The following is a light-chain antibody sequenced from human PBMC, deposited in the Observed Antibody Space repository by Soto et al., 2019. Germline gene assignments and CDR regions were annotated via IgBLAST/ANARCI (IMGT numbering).Light chain of an antibody. Sequence: IVVTQSLGTLSLNTGERATLSCRVSQSIGRTYLAWYQQRPGQAPRLLLYGASSRATGIPDRFDGGGSGTDFTLTISRLEPEDFAVYYCPQYASRPWTFGQRSKADIK. CDR2: GAS. J-gene: IGKJ1*01. V-gene: IGKV3-20*01. CDR1: QSIGRTY. CDR3: PQYASRPWT.